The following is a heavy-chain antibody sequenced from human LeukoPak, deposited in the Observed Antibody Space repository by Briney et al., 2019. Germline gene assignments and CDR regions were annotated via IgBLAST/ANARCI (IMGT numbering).Heavy chain of an antibody. Sequence: GASVKVSCKTSGYTFTGYYMHWVRQAPGQGLEWMGWINPNSGGTNYAQKFQGWVTMTRDTSISTAYMELSRLRSDDTAVYYCAILAARYQLLPDYWGQGTLVTVSS. V-gene: IGHV1-2*04. CDR1: GYTFTGYY. CDR2: INPNSGGT. J-gene: IGHJ4*02. D-gene: IGHD2-2*01. CDR3: AILAARYQLLPDY.